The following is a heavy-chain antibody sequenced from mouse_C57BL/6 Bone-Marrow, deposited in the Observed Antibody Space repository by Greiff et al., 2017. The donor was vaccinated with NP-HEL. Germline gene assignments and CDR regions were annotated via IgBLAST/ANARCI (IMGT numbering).Heavy chain of an antibody. Sequence: VQLQQSGPGLVQPSQSLSITCTVSGFSLTSYGVHWVRQSPGKGLEWLGVIWSGGSTDYNAAFISRLSISKDNSKSQVFFKMNSLQADDTAIYYCARGGAIYYYGSSPFDYWGQGTTLTVSS. V-gene: IGHV2-2*01. CDR3: ARGGAIYYYGSSPFDY. CDR2: IWSGGST. CDR1: GFSLTSYG. J-gene: IGHJ2*01. D-gene: IGHD1-1*01.